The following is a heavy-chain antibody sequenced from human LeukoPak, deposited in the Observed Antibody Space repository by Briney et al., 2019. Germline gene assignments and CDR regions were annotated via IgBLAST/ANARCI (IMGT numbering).Heavy chain of an antibody. D-gene: IGHD6-19*01. CDR1: RYTFTSYY. CDR3: ARDPSVAGGDFDY. J-gene: IGHJ4*02. V-gene: IGHV1-46*01. Sequence: ASVKVSCEASRYTFTSYYMHWVRQAPGQGLEWMGIINPSGGSTSYAQKFQGRVTMTRDTSTSTVYMELSSLRSEDTAVYYCARDPSVAGGDFDYWGQGTLVTVSS. CDR2: INPSGGST.